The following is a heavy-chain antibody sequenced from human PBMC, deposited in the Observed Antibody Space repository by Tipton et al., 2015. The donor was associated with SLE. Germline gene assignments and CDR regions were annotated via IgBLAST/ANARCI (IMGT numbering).Heavy chain of an antibody. Sequence: SLRLSCAASGFTFSSYAMHWVRQAPGKGLEWVAFISYDGSNKYYADSVKGRFTISRDNSKNTLYLQMNSLRVEDTAVYHCAREGCSSISCNYYYYYYMDVWGKGTTVTVSS. CDR1: GFTFSSYA. V-gene: IGHV3-30-3*01. J-gene: IGHJ6*03. D-gene: IGHD2-2*01. CDR2: ISYDGSNK. CDR3: AREGCSSISCNYYYYYYMDV.